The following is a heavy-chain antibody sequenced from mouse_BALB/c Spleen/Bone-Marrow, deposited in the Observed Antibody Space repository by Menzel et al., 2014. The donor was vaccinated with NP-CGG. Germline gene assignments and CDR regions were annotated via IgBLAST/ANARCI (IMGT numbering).Heavy chain of an antibody. Sequence: EVMLVESGGGLVKLGGSLKLSGAASGFTFSSYYMSWVRQTPEKRLELVAAINSNGGSTYYPDTVKGRFTISRDNAKNTLYLQMSSLKSEDTALYYCARLGNDDAMDYWGQGTSVTVSS. CDR3: ARLGNDDAMDY. CDR2: INSNGGST. J-gene: IGHJ4*01. D-gene: IGHD2-12*01. CDR1: GFTFSSYY. V-gene: IGHV5-6-2*01.